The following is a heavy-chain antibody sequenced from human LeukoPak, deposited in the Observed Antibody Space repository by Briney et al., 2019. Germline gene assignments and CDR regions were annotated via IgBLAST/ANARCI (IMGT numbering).Heavy chain of an antibody. CDR2: VNLQGRT. CDR3: GRKNDFDI. J-gene: IGHJ3*02. Sequence: ASGTLSLTCGVSGGSISKTNWWTWVRQPPGKGLEWIGEVNLQGRTNYNPSLRGRVAISVDHSANHISLKLTSVTAADTAVYYCGRKNDFDIWGQGTLVTVSS. V-gene: IGHV4-4*02. D-gene: IGHD2/OR15-2a*01. CDR1: GGSISKTNW.